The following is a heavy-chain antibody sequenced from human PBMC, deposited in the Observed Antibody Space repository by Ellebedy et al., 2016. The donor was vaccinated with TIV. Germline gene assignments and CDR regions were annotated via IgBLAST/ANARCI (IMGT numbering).Heavy chain of an antibody. CDR1: GFTFSDYY. J-gene: IGHJ6*02. CDR3: ARDTYGDYLKTYYYYGMDV. D-gene: IGHD4-17*01. V-gene: IGHV3-11*01. CDR2: ISSSGSTI. Sequence: GESLKISCAASGFTFSDYYMSWIRQAPGKGLEWVSYISSSGSTIYYADSVKGRFTISRDNAKNSLYLQMNSLRAEDTAVYYCARDTYGDYLKTYYYYGMDVWGQGTTVTVSS.